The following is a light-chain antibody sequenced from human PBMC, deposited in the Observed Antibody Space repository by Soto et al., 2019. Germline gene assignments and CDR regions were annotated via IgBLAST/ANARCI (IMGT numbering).Light chain of an antibody. V-gene: IGKV3-20*01. Sequence: EIVLTQSPGTLSLSPGERATLSCRASQSVSSYLAWYQQKRGQATRLLISGASSRATGIPDRFSGSGSGTDFTLTISRLEPEDFAVYYCQQYGSSPGTFGGGTNVELK. CDR2: GAS. CDR1: QSVSSY. CDR3: QQYGSSPGT. J-gene: IGKJ4*01.